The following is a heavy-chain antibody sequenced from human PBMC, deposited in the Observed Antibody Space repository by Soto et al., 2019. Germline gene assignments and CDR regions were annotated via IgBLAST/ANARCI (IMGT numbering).Heavy chain of an antibody. CDR3: ARELRNYGMDV. J-gene: IGHJ6*02. Sequence: QVQLVQSGAEVKKPGASVKVSCKASGYSFTGYYIHWVRQAPGKGLEWMGWINPKSGDRNYAQKFQGWVTMTRDTAIDTGYMELSRLRSDDTAVYYCARELRNYGMDVWGQGTTVTVSS. CDR2: INPKSGDR. D-gene: IGHD4-17*01. CDR1: GYSFTGYY. V-gene: IGHV1-2*04.